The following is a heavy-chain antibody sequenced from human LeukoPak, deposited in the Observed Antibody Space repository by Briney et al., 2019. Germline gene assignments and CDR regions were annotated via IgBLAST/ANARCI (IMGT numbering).Heavy chain of an antibody. V-gene: IGHV3-53*01. CDR3: ARIEWERLGRAFDI. CDR2: IYSAGAT. Sequence: GGSLRLSCAASGFTVSDNYMTWVRQAPGKGLEWVSSIYSAGATHYAESVKGRFTISSDNSKNTQYLQMNSLRAEDMAVYYCARIEWERLGRAFDIWGQGTMVTVSS. CDR1: GFTVSDNY. D-gene: IGHD1-26*01. J-gene: IGHJ3*02.